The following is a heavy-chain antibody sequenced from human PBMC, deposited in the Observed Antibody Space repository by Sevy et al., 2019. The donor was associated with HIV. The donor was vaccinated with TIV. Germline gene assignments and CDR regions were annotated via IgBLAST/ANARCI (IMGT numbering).Heavy chain of an antibody. J-gene: IGHJ6*02. CDR3: ARMGCSGGSCYSGNYYYYGMDV. Sequence: ASVKVSCKASGGTFSSYAISWVRLAPGQGLEWMGGIIPIFGTANYAQKFQGRVTITADESTSTAYMELSSLRSEDTAVYYCARMGCSGGSCYSGNYYYYGMDVWGQGTTVTVSS. CDR2: IIPIFGTA. D-gene: IGHD2-15*01. V-gene: IGHV1-69*13. CDR1: GGTFSSYA.